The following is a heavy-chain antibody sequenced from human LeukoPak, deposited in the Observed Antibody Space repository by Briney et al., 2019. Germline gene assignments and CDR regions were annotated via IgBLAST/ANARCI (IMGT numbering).Heavy chain of an antibody. J-gene: IGHJ6*03. CDR1: GNTFTNYY. CDR3: ARASGYETDYYYYYMDV. Sequence: GASVKVSCKASGNTFTNYYMHWVRQAPGQGLEWMGIINPSAGTTTYAQKFQGRVTMTRDTSTSTVYMELSSLRSEDTAVYYCARASGYETDYYYYYMDVWGKGTTVTISS. D-gene: IGHD5-12*01. CDR2: INPSAGTT. V-gene: IGHV1-46*01.